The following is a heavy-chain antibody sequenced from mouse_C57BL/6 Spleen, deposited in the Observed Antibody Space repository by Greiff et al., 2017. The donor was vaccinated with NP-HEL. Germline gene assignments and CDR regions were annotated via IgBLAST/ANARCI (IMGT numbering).Heavy chain of an antibody. D-gene: IGHD1-1*01. Sequence: VNLVESGAELARPGASVKLSCKASGYTFTSYGISWVKQRTGQGLEWIGEIYPRSGNTYYNEKFKGKATLTADKSSSTAYMELRSLTSEDSAVYFCARERGLVTTVVAEAMDYWGQGTSVTVSS. CDR3: ARERGLVTTVVAEAMDY. CDR1: GYTFTSYG. J-gene: IGHJ4*01. CDR2: IYPRSGNT. V-gene: IGHV1-81*01.